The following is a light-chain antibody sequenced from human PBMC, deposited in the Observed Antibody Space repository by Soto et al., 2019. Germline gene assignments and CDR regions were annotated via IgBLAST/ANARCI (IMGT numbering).Light chain of an antibody. V-gene: IGKV1-33*01. CDR3: QQYDNVPLT. Sequence: DIQMTQSPSSLSASVGDRVTITCQASQDITNDLNWYQQKPGKAPKVLIYEASNLKTGVPSRFSGSGSGTDFTFTISSLQPEDIATYFCQQYDNVPLTFGGGNKVAIK. CDR1: QDITND. J-gene: IGKJ4*01. CDR2: EAS.